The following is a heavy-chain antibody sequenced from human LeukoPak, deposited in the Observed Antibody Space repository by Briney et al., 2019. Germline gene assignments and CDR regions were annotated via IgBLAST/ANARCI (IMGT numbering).Heavy chain of an antibody. CDR2: IRYDGSNK. D-gene: IGHD3-16*01. Sequence: GGSLRLSCAASGFTLSSYGMHWVRQAPGKGLEWVTFIRYDGSNKYYADSVKGRFTISRDNSKNTLYLQMNSLRAEDTAVYYCATQGDHYFDYWGQGTLVTVSS. CDR3: ATQGDHYFDY. J-gene: IGHJ4*02. V-gene: IGHV3-30*02. CDR1: GFTLSSYG.